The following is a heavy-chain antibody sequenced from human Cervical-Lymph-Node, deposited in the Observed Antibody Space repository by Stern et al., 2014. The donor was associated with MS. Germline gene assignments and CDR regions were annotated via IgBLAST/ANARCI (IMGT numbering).Heavy chain of an antibody. D-gene: IGHD1-26*01. J-gene: IGHJ6*02. CDR3: AKDLGGSYYHYYYGMDV. CDR1: GFTFSSYG. CDR2: ISYDGSNK. V-gene: IGHV3-30*18. Sequence: MQLVESGGGVVQPGRSLRLSCAASGFTFSSYGMHWVRQAPGTGLEWVAVISYDGSNKYYADSVKGRFTISRDNSKNTLYLQMNSLRAEDTAVYYCAKDLGGSYYHYYYGMDVWGQGTTVTVSS.